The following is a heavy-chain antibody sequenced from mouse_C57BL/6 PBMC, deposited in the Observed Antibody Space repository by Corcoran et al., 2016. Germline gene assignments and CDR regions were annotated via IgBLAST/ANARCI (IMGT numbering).Heavy chain of an antibody. V-gene: IGHV1-26*01. CDR3: AITTDWYFDV. J-gene: IGHJ1*03. Sequence: EVQLQQSGPELVKPGASVKISCKASGYTFTDYYMNWVKQSHGKSLEWIGDINPNNGGTIYNQKFKGKATLTVDKSSSTAYMELRSLTSEDTAVYYCAITTDWYFDVWGTGTTVTVSS. CDR1: GYTFTDYY. CDR2: INPNNGGT. D-gene: IGHD1-1*01.